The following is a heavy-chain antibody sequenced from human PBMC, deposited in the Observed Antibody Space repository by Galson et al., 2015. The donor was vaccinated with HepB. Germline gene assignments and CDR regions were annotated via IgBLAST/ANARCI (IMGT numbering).Heavy chain of an antibody. Sequence: SLRLSCAASGFTFSSYAMSWVRQAPGKGLEWVSAISGSGGSTYYADSVKGRFTISRDNSKNTLYLQMNSLRAEDTAVYYCAKDRGYCSGGSCYSSKDYWGQGTLVTVSS. CDR1: GFTFSSYA. CDR2: ISGSGGST. CDR3: AKDRGYCSGGSCYSSKDY. V-gene: IGHV3-23*01. D-gene: IGHD2-15*01. J-gene: IGHJ4*02.